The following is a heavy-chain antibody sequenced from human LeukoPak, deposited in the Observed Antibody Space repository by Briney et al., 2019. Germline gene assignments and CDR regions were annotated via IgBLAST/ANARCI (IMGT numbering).Heavy chain of an antibody. J-gene: IGHJ4*02. CDR2: IYYSGST. V-gene: IGHV4-59*01. CDR3: ARSYGSGSYYTIDY. CDR1: GGSISSYY. D-gene: IGHD3-10*01. Sequence: SETLSLTCTVSGGSISSYYWSWIRRPPGKGLEWIGYIYYSGSTNYNPSLKSRVTISVDTSKNQFSLKLSSVTAADTAVYYCARSYGSGSYYTIDYWGQGTLVTVSS.